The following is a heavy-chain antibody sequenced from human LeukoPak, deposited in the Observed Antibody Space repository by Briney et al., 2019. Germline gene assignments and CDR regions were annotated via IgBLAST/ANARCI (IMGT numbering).Heavy chain of an antibody. CDR3: AREDIVVVPAAYSWYNWFDP. CDR2: IYTSGST. Sequence: SETLSLTCTVSGGSISSGSYYWSWIRQPAGKGLEWIGRIYTSGSTNYNPSLKSRLTISVDTSKNQFSLKLSSVTAADTAVYYCAREDIVVVPAAYSWYNWFDPWGQGTLVTVSS. V-gene: IGHV4-61*02. D-gene: IGHD2-2*01. CDR1: GGSISSGSYY. J-gene: IGHJ5*02.